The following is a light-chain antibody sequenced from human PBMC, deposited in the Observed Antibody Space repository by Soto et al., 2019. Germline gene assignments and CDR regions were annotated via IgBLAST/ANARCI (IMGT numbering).Light chain of an antibody. J-gene: IGKJ2*01. V-gene: IGKV3-20*01. Sequence: EIVXTQSPGTLSLSPGEGATLSCRASQSVTGTNLAWYQQRAGQAPRLLIYDAVRRATGIPDRFSGSGSGTDFTLTISRLEPEDFAVYFCHQYGSSLGTFGQGTKVDIK. CDR1: QSVTGTN. CDR2: DAV. CDR3: HQYGSSLGT.